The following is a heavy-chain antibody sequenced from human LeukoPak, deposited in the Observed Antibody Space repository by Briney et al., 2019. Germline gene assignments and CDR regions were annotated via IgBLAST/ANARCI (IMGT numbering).Heavy chain of an antibody. D-gene: IGHD3-22*01. Sequence: HPGGSLRLSCAASGFTFSSYWMHWVRQAPGKGLVWVSHINTDGSGANYADSVKGRFTISRDNAKNTLYLQMNSLRAEDTAVYYCAKRAVDSSGMGYDYWGQGTLVTVSS. CDR1: GFTFSSYW. J-gene: IGHJ4*02. CDR2: INTDGSGA. V-gene: IGHV3-74*01. CDR3: AKRAVDSSGMGYDY.